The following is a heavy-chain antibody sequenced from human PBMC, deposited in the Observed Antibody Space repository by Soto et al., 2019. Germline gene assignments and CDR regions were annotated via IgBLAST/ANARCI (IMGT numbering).Heavy chain of an antibody. CDR2: VTGRSSST. CDR1: GFTFSNYA. D-gene: IGHD2-2*01. CDR3: TKHLPSKKNQRRWADAFHI. J-gene: IGHJ3*02. V-gene: IGHV3-23*01. Sequence: EVRLLESGGGLVQPVGSLRLSCVASGFTFSNYAMSWVRQAPGKGLEWVSVVTGRSSSTYYADSVEGRFIISRDNSRNTLFLQMNSLGAEDTAVYYCTKHLPSKKNQRRWADAFHIWGQGTILTVSS.